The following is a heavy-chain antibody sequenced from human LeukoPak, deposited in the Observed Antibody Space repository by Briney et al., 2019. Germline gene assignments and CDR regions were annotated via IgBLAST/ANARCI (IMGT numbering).Heavy chain of an antibody. CDR1: GYTFTSYY. V-gene: IGHV1-46*01. J-gene: IGHJ4*02. Sequence: ASVKVSCKASGYTFTSYYMHWVRQAPGQGLEWMGIINPSGGSTSYAQKFQGRVTMTRDTSTSTVYMELSSLRSEDTAVYYCAREGPCGGDCYSLDYWSQGTLVTVSS. CDR2: INPSGGST. CDR3: AREGPCGGDCYSLDY. D-gene: IGHD2-21*02.